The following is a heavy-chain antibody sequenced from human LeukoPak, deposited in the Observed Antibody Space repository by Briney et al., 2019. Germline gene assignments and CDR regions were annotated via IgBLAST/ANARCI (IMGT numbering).Heavy chain of an antibody. Sequence: SETLSLTCTVSGGSISNSSYYWGWIRQPPGKGLEWIGSMYYSGSTYYNPSLKSRATISVDTSKNQFSLKLSSVTAADTAVYYCARVRSYPDYWGQGTLVTVSS. CDR1: GGSISNSSYY. J-gene: IGHJ4*02. V-gene: IGHV4-39*01. CDR3: ARVRSYPDY. CDR2: MYYSGST.